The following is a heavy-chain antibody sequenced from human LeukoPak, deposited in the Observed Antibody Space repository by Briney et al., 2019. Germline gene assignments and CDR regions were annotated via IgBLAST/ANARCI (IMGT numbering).Heavy chain of an antibody. CDR1: GFTFSSYA. CDR2: IYSGGST. V-gene: IGHV3-66*01. Sequence: PGGSLRLSCAASGFTFSSYAMSWVRQAPGKGLEWVSVIYSGGSTYYADSVKGRFTISRDNSKNTLYLQMNSLRAEDTAVYYCAREVGYSSGYYYFDYWGQGTLVTVSS. D-gene: IGHD6-19*01. J-gene: IGHJ4*02. CDR3: AREVGYSSGYYYFDY.